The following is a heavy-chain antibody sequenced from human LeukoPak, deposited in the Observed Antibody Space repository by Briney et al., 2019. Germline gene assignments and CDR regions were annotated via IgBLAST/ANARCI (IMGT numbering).Heavy chain of an antibody. V-gene: IGHV3-9*01. D-gene: IGHD5-18*01. CDR3: AKDTTSIQLWTTFDY. CDR1: GFTFDDYA. Sequence: GRSLRLSCAASGFTFDDYAMHWVRQAPGKGLEWVSGISWNSGSIGYADSVKGRFTISRDNAKNSLYLQMNSLRAEDTASYYCAKDTTSIQLWTTFDYWGQGTLVTVSS. CDR2: ISWNSGSI. J-gene: IGHJ4*02.